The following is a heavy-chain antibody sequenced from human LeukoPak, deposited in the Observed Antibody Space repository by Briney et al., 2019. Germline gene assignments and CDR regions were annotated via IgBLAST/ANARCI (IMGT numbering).Heavy chain of an antibody. D-gene: IGHD3/OR15-3a*01. Sequence: GGSLGLSCAASGFTVSSNFMSWVRQAPGKGLEWVSIIYSGGNTYYADSVKGRFTISRDNSKNTLFLQMNSLRAEDTAVYYCAKDRLLVFGQYYHYGMDVWGQGTTVTVSS. V-gene: IGHV3-53*01. CDR1: GFTVSSNF. CDR3: AKDRLLVFGQYYHYGMDV. CDR2: IYSGGNT. J-gene: IGHJ6*02.